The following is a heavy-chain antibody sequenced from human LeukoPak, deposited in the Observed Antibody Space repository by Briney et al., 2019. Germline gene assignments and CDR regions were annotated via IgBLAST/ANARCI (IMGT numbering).Heavy chain of an antibody. CDR2: IYTSGST. J-gene: IGHJ6*03. V-gene: IGHV4-4*07. CDR1: GGSISSYY. D-gene: IGHD3-22*01. CDR3: ARVNYYDSSGYIGGDYYYYMDV. Sequence: PSETLSLTCTVSGGSISSYYWSWIRQPAGKGLEWIGRIYTSGSTNYNPSLKSRVTMSVDTSKNQFSLKLSSVTAADTAVYYCARVNYYDSSGYIGGDYYYYMDVWGKGTTVTISS.